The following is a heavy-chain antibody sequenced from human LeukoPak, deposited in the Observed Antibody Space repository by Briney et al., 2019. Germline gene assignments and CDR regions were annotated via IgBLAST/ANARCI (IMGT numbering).Heavy chain of an antibody. CDR1: GFTFSDYY. Sequence: GGSLSLSCAASGFTFSDYYMTWIRQAPGKGLEWITYISSSGSSIYYADSVKGRFTISRDDARNSLYLQMNSLRVEDTAVYYCAIGSRRQLSYFDFWGQGSLVTVSS. D-gene: IGHD6-13*01. CDR2: ISSSGSSI. V-gene: IGHV3-11*01. J-gene: IGHJ4*02. CDR3: AIGSRRQLSYFDF.